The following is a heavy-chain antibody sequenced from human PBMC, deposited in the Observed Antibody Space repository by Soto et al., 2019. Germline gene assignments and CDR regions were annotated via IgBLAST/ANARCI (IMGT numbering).Heavy chain of an antibody. CDR3: ARDLNYYFDY. D-gene: IGHD1-20*01. V-gene: IGHV4-59*01. CDR1: SCSISSFY. CDR2: IYYSGST. J-gene: IGHJ4*02. Sequence: SETLSLTCTVSSCSISSFYWSWIRQPPGKGLEWIGYIYYSGSTNYNPSLKSRVTISVDTSKNQFSLKLRSVTAADTAVYYCARDLNYYFDYWGQGTLVTVSS.